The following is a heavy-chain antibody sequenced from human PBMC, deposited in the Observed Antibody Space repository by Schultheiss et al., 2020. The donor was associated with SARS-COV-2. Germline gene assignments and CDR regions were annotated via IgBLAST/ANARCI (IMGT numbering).Heavy chain of an antibody. CDR2: IYYSGST. Sequence: SETLSLTCTVSGGSISSSSYYWGWIRQPPGKGLEWIGSIYYSGSTNYNPSLKSRVTISVDTSKNQFSLKLSSVTAADTAVYYCARARENPYSSSWYGDFDYWGQGTLVTVSS. D-gene: IGHD6-13*01. J-gene: IGHJ4*02. CDR1: GGSISSSSYY. V-gene: IGHV4-39*07. CDR3: ARARENPYSSSWYGDFDY.